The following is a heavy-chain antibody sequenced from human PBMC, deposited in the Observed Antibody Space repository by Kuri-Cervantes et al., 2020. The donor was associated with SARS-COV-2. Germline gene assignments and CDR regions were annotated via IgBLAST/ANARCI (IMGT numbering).Heavy chain of an antibody. V-gene: IGHV5-10-1*01. CDR2: IDPGDLST. CDR1: GYNFSSFR. D-gene: IGHD6-13*01. Sequence: GESLKISCKGSGYNFSSFRINWVRQMPGQGLEWMGRIDPGDLSTKYSPSFKGHATISVDKSTTTVHLMWFSLKASDSAMYYCARQGWEQLAVLDYWGQGTLVTVSS. CDR3: ARQGWEQLAVLDY. J-gene: IGHJ4*02.